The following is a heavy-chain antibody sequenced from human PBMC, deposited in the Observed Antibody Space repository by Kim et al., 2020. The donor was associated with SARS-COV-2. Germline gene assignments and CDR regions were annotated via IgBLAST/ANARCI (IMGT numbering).Heavy chain of an antibody. CDR2: IEGGGAT. J-gene: IGHJ4*02. D-gene: IGHD2-15*01. CDR1: GFTFNTHA. CDR3: AKDYGPKGLPFFDY. Sequence: GGSLRLSCLISGFTFNTHAMSWVRQAPGKGLAWVSGIEGGGATFYAGSVKGRFTISRDDSKNTLYLEMNSLGVEDTATYYCAKDYGPKGLPFFDYWGQGILVTVSS. V-gene: IGHV3-23*01.